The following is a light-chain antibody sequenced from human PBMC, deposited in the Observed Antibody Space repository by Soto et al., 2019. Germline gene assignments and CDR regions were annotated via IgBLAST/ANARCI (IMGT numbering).Light chain of an antibody. Sequence: EIVLTQSPGTLSLSPGERATLSCRASQTISTTFLSWYQQQPRQAPRLLFYGATSTATDTPSMFSGSAARTDFPTIISQLHDEVAAYYCCQRFGVPPTFGGGTKVEIK. CDR2: GAT. J-gene: IGKJ4*01. V-gene: IGKV3-20*01. CDR1: QTISTTF. CDR3: QRFGVPPT.